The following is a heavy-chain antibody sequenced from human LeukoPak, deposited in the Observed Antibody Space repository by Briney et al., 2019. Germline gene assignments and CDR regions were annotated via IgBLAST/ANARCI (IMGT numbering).Heavy chain of an antibody. Sequence: GGSQRLSCTASGFTFGDYAMSWIRQAPGKGLEWVGFIRSKAYGETADYAASVKGRFTISRDDSKAIAYLQMNSLKTEDTAVYHCTRDRGAYNLYDYWGQGTLVTVSS. CDR2: IRSKAYGETA. CDR3: TRDRGAYNLYDY. D-gene: IGHD1-1*01. CDR1: GFTFGDYA. V-gene: IGHV3-49*03. J-gene: IGHJ4*02.